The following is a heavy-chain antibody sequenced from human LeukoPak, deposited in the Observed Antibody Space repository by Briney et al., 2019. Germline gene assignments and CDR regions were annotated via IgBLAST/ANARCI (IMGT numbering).Heavy chain of an antibody. CDR1: GFIFTSYA. D-gene: IGHD2-8*01. V-gene: IGHV3-23*01. CDR2: IRCIVGST. J-gene: IGHJ4*02. CDR3: AKDRSCINEVCHGDFDY. Sequence: PGRSLRPSRAPSGFIFTSYATSWVRHAPGKGMDWVSTIRCIVGSTYYADSVTGRFTISRDKSKNTVYLQMISLRAEDTAVYYCAKDRSCINEVCHGDFDYWGQGTLVTVSS.